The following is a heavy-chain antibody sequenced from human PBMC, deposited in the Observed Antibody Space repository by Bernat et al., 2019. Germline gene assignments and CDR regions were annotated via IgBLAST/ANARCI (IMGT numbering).Heavy chain of an antibody. D-gene: IGHD3-22*01. Sequence: EVQLVESGGGLVKPGGSLRLSCAASGFTFSSYSMNWVRQAPGKGLEWVSSISSSSSYIYYADSVKGRFTISRDNAKNSLYLQMNSLRAEDTAVYYCARGVDYYDSSGYFDYWGQGTLVTVSS. CDR1: GFTFSSYS. V-gene: IGHV3-21*01. J-gene: IGHJ4*02. CDR3: ARGVDYYDSSGYFDY. CDR2: ISSSSSYI.